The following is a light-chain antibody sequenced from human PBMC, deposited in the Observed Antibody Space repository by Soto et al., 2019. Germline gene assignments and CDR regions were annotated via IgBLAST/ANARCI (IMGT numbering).Light chain of an antibody. CDR2: DAS. CDR3: QQYNNLPST. J-gene: IGKJ2*01. V-gene: IGKV1-33*01. Sequence: DIQMTQSPSSLSASLGDRVTITCKANQGISKYLHWYQQRPGKAPQLVIYDASNLEAGVPSRFSDGGSGIFFPLTISSLQPEDISTYYCQQYNNLPSTFGQVTKREIK. CDR1: QGISKY.